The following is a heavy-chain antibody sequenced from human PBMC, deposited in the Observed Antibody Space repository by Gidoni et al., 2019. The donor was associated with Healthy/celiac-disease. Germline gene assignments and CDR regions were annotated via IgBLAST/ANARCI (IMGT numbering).Heavy chain of an antibody. CDR1: GYTFTSYC. CDR3: AREYSSSSNYYYYGMDV. V-gene: IGHV1-46*01. CDR2: INPSGGST. D-gene: IGHD6-6*01. Sequence: QVQLVQSGAEVKKPGVSVKVSCKASGYTFTSYCMHWLRQAPGQGLEWMGIINPSGGSTSYAQKFQGRVTMTRDTSTSTVYMELSSLRSEDTAVYYCAREYSSSSNYYYYGMDVWGQGTTVTVSS. J-gene: IGHJ6*02.